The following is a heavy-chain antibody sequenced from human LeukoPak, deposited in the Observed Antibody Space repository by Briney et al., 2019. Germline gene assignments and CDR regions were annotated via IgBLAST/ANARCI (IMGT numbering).Heavy chain of an antibody. CDR1: EFSVGSNY. Sequence: PGGSLRLSCAAPEFSVGSNYMTWVRQAPGKGLEWVSLIYSGGSTYYADSVKGRFTISRDNSKNTLYLQMNSLRAEDTAVYYCARGPSDYHNTGGQGTLVTVSS. J-gene: IGHJ4*02. CDR3: ARGPSDYHNT. V-gene: IGHV3-66*01. CDR2: IYSGGST. D-gene: IGHD4-17*01.